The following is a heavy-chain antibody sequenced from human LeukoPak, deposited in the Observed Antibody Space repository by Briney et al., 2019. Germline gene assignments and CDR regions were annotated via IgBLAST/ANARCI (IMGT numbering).Heavy chain of an antibody. J-gene: IGHJ6*04. V-gene: IGHV3-48*03. CDR1: GFTFSNHE. Sequence: PGGSLRLSCAASGFTFSNHEVNWVRQAPGKGLEWVSYISSDGNMKYYRDSVKGRFSISRDNAKNSLYLQMNSLRAEDTATYYCAREVYSGSPMDAWGKGTTVTVSS. CDR2: ISSDGNMK. CDR3: AREVYSGSPMDA. D-gene: IGHD2-21*01.